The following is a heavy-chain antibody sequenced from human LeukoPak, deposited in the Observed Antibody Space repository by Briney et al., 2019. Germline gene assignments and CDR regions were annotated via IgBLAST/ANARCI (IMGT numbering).Heavy chain of an antibody. Sequence: GGSLRLSCVASGFTFSRYWMSWVRQAPGKGLERVANINQDGSEKYYVDSVKGRFTISRGNSKNSLYLQMSSLRAEDTAVYYCATDPRPDSGNFLGFEYWGQGTLVTVSS. D-gene: IGHD4-23*01. CDR1: GFTFSRYW. V-gene: IGHV3-7*01. CDR3: ATDPRPDSGNFLGFEY. J-gene: IGHJ4*02. CDR2: INQDGSEK.